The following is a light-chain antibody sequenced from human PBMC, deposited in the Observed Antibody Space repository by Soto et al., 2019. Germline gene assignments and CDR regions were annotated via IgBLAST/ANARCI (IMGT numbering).Light chain of an antibody. J-gene: IGKJ5*01. CDR3: QQRSNWRIT. V-gene: IGKV3-11*01. CDR2: DAS. CDR1: QSVSSY. Sequence: ESVLTQSPATLSLSPGEGATLSCRASQSVSSYLAWYQQKPGQAPRLLIYDASNRATGIPARFSGSGSGTDFTLTISSLEPEDFAVYYCQQRSNWRITFGQGTRLEIK.